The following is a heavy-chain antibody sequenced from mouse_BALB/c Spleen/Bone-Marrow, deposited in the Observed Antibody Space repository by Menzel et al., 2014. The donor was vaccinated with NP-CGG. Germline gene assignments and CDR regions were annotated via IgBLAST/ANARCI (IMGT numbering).Heavy chain of an antibody. CDR1: GYTFTDYY. CDR2: IYPGGGNT. V-gene: IGHV1-84*02. J-gene: IGHJ1*01. D-gene: IGHD1-1*01. CDR3: ARPPYYYGSSYYWYFDV. Sequence: QVQLQQSGPELVKPGASVKISCKVSGYTFTDYYINWVKQKPGQGLEWIGWIYPGGGNTKYNEKFKGKATLTVDTSSSTAYMQLSSLTSEDTAVYFCARPPYYYGSSYYWYFDVWGAGTTVTVSS.